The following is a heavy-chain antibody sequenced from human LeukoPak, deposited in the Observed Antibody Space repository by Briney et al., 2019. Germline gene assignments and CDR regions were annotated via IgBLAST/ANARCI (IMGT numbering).Heavy chain of an antibody. J-gene: IGHJ6*03. D-gene: IGHD3-3*01. CDR1: GFTFSSYW. Sequence: GGSLRLSCAASGFTFSSYWMSWVRQAPGKGLEWVANIKQDGSEKYYVDSVKGRFTISRDNAKNSLYLQMNSLRAEDTAVYYCARDPGYYDFWSGYYYYYYYMDVWGKGTTVTVSS. V-gene: IGHV3-7*01. CDR2: IKQDGSEK. CDR3: ARDPGYYDFWSGYYYYYYYMDV.